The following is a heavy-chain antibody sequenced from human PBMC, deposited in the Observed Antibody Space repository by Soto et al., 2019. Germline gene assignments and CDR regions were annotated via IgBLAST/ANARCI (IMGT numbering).Heavy chain of an antibody. CDR2: INPSGGST. Sequence: GASVKVSCKASGYTFTSYYMHWVRQAPGRGLEWMGIINPSGGSTSYAQKFQGRVTMTRDTSTSTVYMELSSLRSEDTAVYYCARDRERGYSYGYSDYWGQGTLVTVSS. V-gene: IGHV1-46*01. D-gene: IGHD5-18*01. CDR1: GYTFTSYY. CDR3: ARDRERGYSYGYSDY. J-gene: IGHJ4*02.